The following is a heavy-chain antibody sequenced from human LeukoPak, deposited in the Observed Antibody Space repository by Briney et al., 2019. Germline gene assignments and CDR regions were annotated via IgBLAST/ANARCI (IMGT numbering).Heavy chain of an antibody. CDR1: GGSISSGGYS. CDR3: ARDQVVGALHAFDI. D-gene: IGHD1-26*01. CDR2: IFHSGST. J-gene: IGHJ3*02. V-gene: IGHV4-30-2*01. Sequence: SQTLSLTCAVSGGSISSGGYSWSWIRQPPGKGLEWIGYIFHSGSTYYNPSLKSRVSISVDTSKNQFSLKLSSVTAADTAVYYCARDQVVGALHAFDIWGQGTMVTVSS.